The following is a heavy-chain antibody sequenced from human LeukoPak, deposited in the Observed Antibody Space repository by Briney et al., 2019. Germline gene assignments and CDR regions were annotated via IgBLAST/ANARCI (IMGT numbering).Heavy chain of an antibody. V-gene: IGHV3-23*01. CDR1: GFTFSSYV. J-gene: IGHJ4*02. CDR3: AKEQSAAGTTLFDY. CDR2: ISGSGGST. Sequence: PGGSLRLSCAASGFTFSSYVMNWVRQAPGKGLEWVSAISGSGGSTYYADSVKGRFTISRDNSKNTLYLQMNSLRAEDTAVYYCAKEQSAAGTTLFDYWGQGTLVTVSS. D-gene: IGHD6-13*01.